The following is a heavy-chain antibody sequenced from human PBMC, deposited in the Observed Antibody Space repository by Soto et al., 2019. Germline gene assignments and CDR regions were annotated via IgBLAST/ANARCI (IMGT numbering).Heavy chain of an antibody. J-gene: IGHJ3*02. Sequence: RIEWMGWINAGNGNTKYSKKFQGRVTITRDTSASTAYMELSSLRSEDTAVYYCARDPGQGLRYFDWLLSSGPDAFDIWGQGTMVTVSS. CDR3: ARDPGQGLRYFDWLLSSGPDAFDI. D-gene: IGHD3-9*01. V-gene: IGHV1-3*01. CDR2: INAGNGNT.